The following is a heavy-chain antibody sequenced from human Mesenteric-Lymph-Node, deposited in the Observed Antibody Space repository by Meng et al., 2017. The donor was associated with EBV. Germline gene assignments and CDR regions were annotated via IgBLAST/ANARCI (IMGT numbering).Heavy chain of an antibody. D-gene: IGHD4-17*01. CDR3: ARGLPYGDYGVDS. Sequence: QVQLVQHGAKVKNPGASVKISCKTTGSTFTNHYMNWARQAPGQGLEWMGWINTNTGYPTYARVFRGRFVFSLDTSVSTAYLQVSSLKAEDTAVYYCARGLPYGDYGVDSWGQGTLVTVSS. V-gene: IGHV7-4-1*02. CDR1: GSTFTNHY. J-gene: IGHJ4*02. CDR2: INTNTGYP.